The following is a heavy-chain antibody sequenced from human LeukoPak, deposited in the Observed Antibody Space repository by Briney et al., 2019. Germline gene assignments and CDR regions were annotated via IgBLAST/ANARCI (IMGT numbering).Heavy chain of an antibody. J-gene: IGHJ4*02. CDR3: ARGYSGLFDYFDY. V-gene: IGHV1-69*13. Sequence: SVKVSCTASGGTFSSYAISWVRQAPGQGLEWMGGIIPIFGTANYAQKFQGRVTITADESTSTAYMELSSLRSEDTAVYYCARGYSGLFDYFDYWGQGTLVTVSS. CDR1: GGTFSSYA. D-gene: IGHD5-12*01. CDR2: IIPIFGTA.